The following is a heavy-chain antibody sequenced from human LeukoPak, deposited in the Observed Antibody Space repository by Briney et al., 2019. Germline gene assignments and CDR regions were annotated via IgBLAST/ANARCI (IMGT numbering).Heavy chain of an antibody. J-gene: IGHJ4*02. CDR2: ISDSGTST. V-gene: IGHV3-23*01. CDR3: ARDHVVDGLVFDY. Sequence: PGGSLRLSCAAAGFTFSNSAMNWVRQAPGKGLEWVSGISDSGTSTYYADSVKGRFTISRDNSKNTLYLQMNSLRAEDTAIYYCARDHVVDGLVFDYWGQGALVTVSS. D-gene: IGHD2-15*01. CDR1: GFTFSNSA.